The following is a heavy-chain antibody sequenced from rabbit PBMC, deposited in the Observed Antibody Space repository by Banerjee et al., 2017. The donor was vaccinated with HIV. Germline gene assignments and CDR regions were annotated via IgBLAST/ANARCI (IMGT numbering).Heavy chain of an antibody. J-gene: IGHJ3*01. Sequence: QSLEESGGDLVKPGASLTLTCTASGIDISSYYYMCWVRQAPGKGLEWIACIYTGGSGSTYYASWAKGRFTISKTSTTVTLQMTSLTAADTATYFCARSINSAAYGGTRLDLWGPGTLVTVS. CDR2: IYTGGSGST. V-gene: IGHV1S40*01. CDR1: GIDISSYYY. D-gene: IGHD6-1*01. CDR3: ARSINSAAYGGTRLDL.